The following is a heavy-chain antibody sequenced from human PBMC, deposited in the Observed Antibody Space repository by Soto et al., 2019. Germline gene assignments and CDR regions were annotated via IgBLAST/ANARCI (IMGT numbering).Heavy chain of an antibody. D-gene: IGHD2-21*01. Sequence: EVQLVESGGGLVQPGRSLRLSCAASGFTFDDYAMHLVRQAPGKGLEWVSGISWNSGIIGYADSVKGRFTISRDNAKNSLYLQMNSLRAEDTALYYCAKDIRAWVVSNDFDIWGQGTMVIVSS. J-gene: IGHJ3*02. CDR3: AKDIRAWVVSNDFDI. CDR2: ISWNSGII. CDR1: GFTFDDYA. V-gene: IGHV3-9*01.